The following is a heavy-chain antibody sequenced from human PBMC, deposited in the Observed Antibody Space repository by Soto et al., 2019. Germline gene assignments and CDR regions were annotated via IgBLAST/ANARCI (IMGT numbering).Heavy chain of an antibody. CDR2: ISSTTNYI. CDR3: ARESEDLTSNFDY. J-gene: IGHJ4*02. Sequence: GGSLRLSCAASGFTFSRYSMNWVRQAPGKGLEWVSSISSTTNYIYYADSMKGRFTVSRDNAENSVYLDMNSLSAEDTAVYYCARESEDLTSNFDYWGQGTLVTVSS. V-gene: IGHV3-21*01. CDR1: GFTFSRYS.